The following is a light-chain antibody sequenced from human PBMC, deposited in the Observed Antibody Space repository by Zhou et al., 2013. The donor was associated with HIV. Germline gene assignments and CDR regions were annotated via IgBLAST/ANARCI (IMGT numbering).Light chain of an antibody. Sequence: EIVMTQSPATLSVSPGQRVTLSCRTSQSVSSNLAWYQQKPGQVPRLLIYGASTRATGIPARFSGSGSGTDFTLTISSLQSEDFAVYYCQQYNNWPPTFGGGTNVEIK. CDR2: GAS. CDR3: QQYNNWPPT. CDR1: QSVSSN. V-gene: IGKV3-15*01. J-gene: IGKJ4*01.